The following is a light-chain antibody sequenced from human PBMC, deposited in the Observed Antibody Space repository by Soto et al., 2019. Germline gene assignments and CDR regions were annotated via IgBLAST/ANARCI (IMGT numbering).Light chain of an antibody. J-gene: IGLJ1*01. CDR3: AAWDASLSGHV. CDR2: RDD. CDR1: SSNIGSYP. V-gene: IGLV1-47*01. Sequence: QSALTQSPSASGTPGQRVTISCYGSSSNIGSYPVYWYQQLPGTAPKLLINRDDQRPSGVPDRFSASKSGTSASLAISGLRSEDEADYYCAAWDASLSGHVFGAGTKVTVL.